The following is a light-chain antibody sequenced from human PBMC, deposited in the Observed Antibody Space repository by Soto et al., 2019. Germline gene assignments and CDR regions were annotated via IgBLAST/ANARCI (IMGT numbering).Light chain of an antibody. CDR1: QSVSRFS. CDR2: GAS. J-gene: IGKJ1*01. Sequence: DIVLTQSPGTLSLSPGQRATLSCRASQSVSRFSLAWYQQKRGQAPRLLIYGASSRATGIPSRFSGSGSGTDFTLTISSLQPEDFATYYCQQSYSTPRTFGQGTKVDIK. CDR3: QQSYSTPRT. V-gene: IGKV3-20*01.